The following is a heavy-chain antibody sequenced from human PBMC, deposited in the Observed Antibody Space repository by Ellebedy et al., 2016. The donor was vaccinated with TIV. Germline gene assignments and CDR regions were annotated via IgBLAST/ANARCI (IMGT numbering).Heavy chain of an antibody. V-gene: IGHV3-30*18. D-gene: IGHD2-2*01. CDR2: ISYDGSNK. J-gene: IGHJ4*02. Sequence: PGGSLRLSCAASGFTFSSYGIHWVLQAPGKVLEWVAVISYDGSNKYYADSVKGRFTISRDNSKNTLYLQMNSLRAEDTAVYYCAKDRERIRYDFDKWGQGTLVTVSS. CDR3: AKDRERIRYDFDK. CDR1: GFTFSSYG.